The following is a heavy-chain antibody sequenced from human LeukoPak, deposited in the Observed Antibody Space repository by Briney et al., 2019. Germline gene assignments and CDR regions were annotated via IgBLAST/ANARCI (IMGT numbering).Heavy chain of an antibody. D-gene: IGHD3-3*01. CDR3: ARDLSGNYDFWSGYYFDY. CDR1: GFTFSSYW. J-gene: IGHJ4*02. CDR2: IKQDGSEK. V-gene: IGHV3-7*01. Sequence: GGSLRLYCADSGFTFSSYWMSWVRQAPGKGLEWVANIKQDGSEKYYVDSVKGRFTISRDNAKNSLYLQMNSLRAEDTAVYYCARDLSGNYDFWSGYYFDYWGQGTLVTVSS.